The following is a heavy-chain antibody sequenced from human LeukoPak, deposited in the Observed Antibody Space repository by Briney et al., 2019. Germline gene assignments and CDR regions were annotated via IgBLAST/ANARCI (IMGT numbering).Heavy chain of an antibody. D-gene: IGHD6-25*01. J-gene: IGHJ5*02. CDR1: GFTFTNFA. Sequence: GGSLRLSCAVSGFTFTNFAMMWVRQAPGKGLQWVSSITGDGATYYADSVRGRFMLSRDTSKNTLYLQMNSLTAEDTALYYCAKGAAAGLVDWFDPWGQGTLVSVSS. CDR2: ITGDGAT. CDR3: AKGAAAGLVDWFDP. V-gene: IGHV3-23*01.